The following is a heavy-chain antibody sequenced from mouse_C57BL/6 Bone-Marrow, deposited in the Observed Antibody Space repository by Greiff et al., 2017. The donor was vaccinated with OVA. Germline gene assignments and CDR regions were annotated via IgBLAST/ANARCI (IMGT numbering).Heavy chain of an antibody. J-gene: IGHJ1*03. V-gene: IGHV1-15*01. CDR1: GYTFTDYE. Sequence: VQLQQSGAELVRPGASVTLSCKASGYTFTDYEMHWVKQTPVHGLEWIGAIDPETGGTAYNQKFKGKAILTADKSSSTAYMELRSLTSEDSAVYYCTTYYYGSSYYSYWYFDVWGTGTTVTVSS. CDR3: TTYYYGSSYYSYWYFDV. D-gene: IGHD1-1*01. CDR2: IDPETGGT.